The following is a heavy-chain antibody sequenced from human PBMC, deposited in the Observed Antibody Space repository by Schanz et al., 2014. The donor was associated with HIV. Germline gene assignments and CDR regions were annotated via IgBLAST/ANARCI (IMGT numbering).Heavy chain of an antibody. CDR2: MNPSTGNS. Sequence: QVQLVQSGVEVKKPGASVKVSCKASGYSFTGFFLHWVRQASGLGLEWMGWMNPSTGNSGYAQKFQGRLTMTTDTSTSTAYMELRSLRSDDTAVYYCARMGYYDSHGYYYEFGMDVWGQGTTVTVSS. V-gene: IGHV1-8*02. D-gene: IGHD3-22*01. CDR3: ARMGYYDSHGYYYEFGMDV. CDR1: GYSFTGFF. J-gene: IGHJ6*02.